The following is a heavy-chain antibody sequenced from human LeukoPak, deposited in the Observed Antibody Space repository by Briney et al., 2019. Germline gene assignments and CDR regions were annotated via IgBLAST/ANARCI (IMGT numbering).Heavy chain of an antibody. CDR1: GFPFSTSW. CDR3: TGETYYFDH. J-gene: IGHJ4*02. V-gene: IGHV3-7*04. CDR2: INQDGSEN. Sequence: GPLRLSFAVSGFPFSTSWMSWVRQAPGKGLEWVANINQDGSENYYVDSVRSRFAISRDNAKNSLYLQMNSLRPEDTAMYYCTGETYYFDHWGQGALVTVSS.